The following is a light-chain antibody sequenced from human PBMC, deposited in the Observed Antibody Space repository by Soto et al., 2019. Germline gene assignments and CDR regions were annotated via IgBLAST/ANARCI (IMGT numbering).Light chain of an antibody. CDR2: GAS. CDR1: QSFSSTY. V-gene: IGKV3-20*01. CDR3: QQYGGSPRT. Sequence: EIVLTQSPGTLSLSPGERATLSCRASQSFSSTYLAWYQQRPGQAPRLLIYGASSRATGIPDRFSGGASGTEFTLTVSRLEPEDFAVYYCQQYGGSPRTFGQGTKVEIK. J-gene: IGKJ1*01.